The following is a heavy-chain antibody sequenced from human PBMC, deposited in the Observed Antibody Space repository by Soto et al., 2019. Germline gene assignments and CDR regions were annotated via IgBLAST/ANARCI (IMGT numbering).Heavy chain of an antibody. CDR2: VDSDESDT. Sequence: EVQLVESGGDLVQPGESLRLSCAVSGFTFKNFWMHWVRQAPGKGLVWVSRVDSDESDTIYADSVKGRFTVSRDNAKNTLFLQLNSLRVDDTAVYYCARGGFDHAFDIWGQGTMVTVSS. CDR3: ARGGFDHAFDI. J-gene: IGHJ3*02. CDR1: GFTFKNFW. V-gene: IGHV3-74*01. D-gene: IGHD3-9*01.